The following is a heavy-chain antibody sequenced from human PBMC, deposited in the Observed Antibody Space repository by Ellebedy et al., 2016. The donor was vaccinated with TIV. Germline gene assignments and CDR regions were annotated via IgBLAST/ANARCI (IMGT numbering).Heavy chain of an antibody. V-gene: IGHV1-18*01. CDR2: ISAYNGNT. Sequence: AASVKVSCKASGYTFTSYGISWVRQAPGQGLEWMGWISAYNGNTNYAQKLQGRLTMTTDTSSSTAYMELRSLRSDDTAVYYCARLVGTMSPVLSKHFDHWGQGTLVTVSS. CDR1: GYTFTSYG. J-gene: IGHJ4*02. D-gene: IGHD1-26*01. CDR3: ARLVGTMSPVLSKHFDH.